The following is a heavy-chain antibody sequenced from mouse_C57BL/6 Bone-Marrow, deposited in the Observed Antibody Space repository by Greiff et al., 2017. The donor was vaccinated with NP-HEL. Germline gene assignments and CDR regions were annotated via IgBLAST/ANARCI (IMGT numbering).Heavy chain of an antibody. V-gene: IGHV1-63*01. CDR3: ARSGYYGSSYGY. CDR2: IYPGGGYT. CDR1: GYTFTNYW. Sequence: QLQQSGAELVRPGTSVKMSCKASGYTFTNYWIGWAKQRPGHGLEWIGDIYPGGGYTNYNEKFKGKATLTADKSSSTAYMQFSSLTSEDSAIYYCARSGYYGSSYGYWGQGTTLTVSS. J-gene: IGHJ2*01. D-gene: IGHD1-1*01.